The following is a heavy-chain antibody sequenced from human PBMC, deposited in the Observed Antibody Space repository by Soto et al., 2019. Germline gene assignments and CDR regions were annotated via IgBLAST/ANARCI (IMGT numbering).Heavy chain of an antibody. CDR2: AFSNDET. CDR1: GFSLNNARMG. J-gene: IGHJ4*02. CDR3: ARIRDPYSAAGASRRFEY. Sequence: QVTLKESGPVLVKPTETLTLTCTVSGFSLNNARMGVTWVRQPPGKALEWLAHAFSNDETSFNTSLKTKLTISRDATNSQVVLTLTTVDPVETATYSCARIRDPYSAAGASRRFEYWGQETLVHVSS. D-gene: IGHD6-13*01. V-gene: IGHV2-26*01.